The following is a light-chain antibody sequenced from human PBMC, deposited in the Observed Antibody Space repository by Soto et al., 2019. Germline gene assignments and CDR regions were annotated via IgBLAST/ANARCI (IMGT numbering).Light chain of an antibody. Sequence: DIQMTQSPSTLSASVGDRVTITCRASQSISSWLAWYQQKPGKAPKLLIYKASSLESGVPSRFSGSGSGTEFTLPISSLQPDDFATYYSQQYNSYPTWTVGQGTKVEIK. CDR3: QQYNSYPTWT. CDR1: QSISSW. V-gene: IGKV1-5*03. J-gene: IGKJ1*01. CDR2: KAS.